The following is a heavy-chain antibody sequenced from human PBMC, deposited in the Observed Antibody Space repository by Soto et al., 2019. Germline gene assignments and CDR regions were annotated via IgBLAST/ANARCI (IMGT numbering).Heavy chain of an antibody. CDR2: SRNKAKSYST. J-gene: IGHJ5*02. D-gene: IGHD2-21*01. V-gene: IGHV3-72*01. CDR3: SILEGA. CDR1: GLTFGDHY. Sequence: EVQLLESGGGLVQPGGSLTLFCAVSGLTFGDHYMECVRQSPGKGLEWGARSRNKAKSYSTDFAASVKGRFTISRDESKTSLNLQMNSLITEDTAVYYCSILEGAWGQGTLVTVSS.